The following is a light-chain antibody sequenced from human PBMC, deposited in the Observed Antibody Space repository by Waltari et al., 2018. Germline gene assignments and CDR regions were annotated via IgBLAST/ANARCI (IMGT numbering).Light chain of an antibody. Sequence: QAGLTQPPSVSKGLRQTATLSCTGNSNNVGNQGAAWLQQHQGQPPKLLSYRNNNRPSGISDRFSASRSGNTASLTITGLQPEDEADYYCSAWDNDLRGYVFGTGTKVTVL. CDR3: SAWDNDLRGYV. CDR2: RNN. CDR1: SNNVGNQG. V-gene: IGLV10-54*04. J-gene: IGLJ1*01.